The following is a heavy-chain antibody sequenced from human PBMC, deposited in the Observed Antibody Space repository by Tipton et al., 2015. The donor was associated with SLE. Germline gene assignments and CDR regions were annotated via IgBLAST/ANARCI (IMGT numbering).Heavy chain of an antibody. J-gene: IGHJ6*02. CDR2: IYYSGST. CDR3: ARGRPSITIFGPGRYYGMDV. D-gene: IGHD3-3*01. Sequence: TLSLTCTVSGGSVSSGSYYWSWIRQPPGKGLEWIGYIYYSGSTNYNPSLRSRVTISVDTSKNQFSLKLSSVTAADTAVYYCARGRPSITIFGPGRYYGMDVWGQGTTVTVSS. V-gene: IGHV4-61*01. CDR1: GGSVSSGSYY.